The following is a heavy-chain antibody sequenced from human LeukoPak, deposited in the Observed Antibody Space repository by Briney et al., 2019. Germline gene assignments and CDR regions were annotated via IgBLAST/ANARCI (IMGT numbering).Heavy chain of an antibody. CDR3: AKYPESGSHGTYFDY. CDR2: IVGSGGST. CDR1: GFTFSSYA. V-gene: IGHV3-23*01. Sequence: GGSLRLSCAASGFTFSSYAMSWVRQAPGKGLEWVSTIVGSGGSTYYADSVKGRFTISRDNSKNTLYLQMNSLRAEDTAVYYCAKYPESGSHGTYFDYWGQGTLVTVSS. J-gene: IGHJ4*02. D-gene: IGHD1-26*01.